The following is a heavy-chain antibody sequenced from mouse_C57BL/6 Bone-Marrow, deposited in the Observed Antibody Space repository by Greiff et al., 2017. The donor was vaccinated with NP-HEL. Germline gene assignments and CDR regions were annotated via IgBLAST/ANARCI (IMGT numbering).Heavy chain of an antibody. D-gene: IGHD2-4*01. CDR2: ISSGSSTI. CDR3: ARGRLRRASYWYFDV. CDR1: GFTFSDYG. J-gene: IGHJ1*03. V-gene: IGHV5-17*01. Sequence: EVKLVESGGGLVKPGGSLKLSCAASGFTFSDYGMHWVRPAPDKGLAWVAYISSGSSTIYYADTVKGRFTISRDNAKNTLFLQMTSLRSEDTAMYYCARGRLRRASYWYFDVWGTGTTVTVSS.